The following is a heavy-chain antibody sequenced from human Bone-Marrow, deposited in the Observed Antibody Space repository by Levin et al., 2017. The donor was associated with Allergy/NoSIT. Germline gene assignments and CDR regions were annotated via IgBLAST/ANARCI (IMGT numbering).Heavy chain of an antibody. D-gene: IGHD3-10*01. CDR2: SRSKPKGYTT. Sequence: PGGSLRLSCVGFGFSLSDHYMDWVRQAPGKGLQWVGRSRSKPKGYTTAYAASVKGRFTISSEDSKNSFYLQMNSLKTEDTAVYYWVRGAGSSVNYNNGYYYAMDVWGQGTTVTVSS. V-gene: IGHV3-72*01. J-gene: IGHJ6*02. CDR3: VRGAGSSVNYNNGYYYAMDV. CDR1: GFSLSDHY.